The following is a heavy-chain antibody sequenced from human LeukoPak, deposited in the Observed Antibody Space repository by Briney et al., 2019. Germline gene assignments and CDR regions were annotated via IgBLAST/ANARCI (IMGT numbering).Heavy chain of an antibody. CDR1: GFTFSNYA. CDR2: ITGSGTNT. D-gene: IGHD5-18*01. V-gene: IGHV3-23*01. Sequence: PGGSLRLSCVASGFTFSNYAMSWVRQAPGKGLEWVSAITGSGTNTYYADSVKGRFTISRDNSKNTLYLQMNSLRAEDTAVYYCAKDGYSYGSTPADYWGQGTLVTVSS. CDR3: AKDGYSYGSTPADY. J-gene: IGHJ4*02.